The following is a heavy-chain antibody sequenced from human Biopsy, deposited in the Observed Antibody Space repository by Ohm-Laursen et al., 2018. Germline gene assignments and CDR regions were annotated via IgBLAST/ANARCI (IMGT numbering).Heavy chain of an antibody. V-gene: IGHV1-69*06. J-gene: IGHJ5*02. Sequence: ASVKVSCKVIGGTFSASGINWVRLAPGHGLECVGGIIPIFQTTHYAQRFQGRVTIVGDKSTSTAYMELSSLRSDDTAIYYCATVRGLVWFGELIAWGQGTLVTVSS. CDR3: ATVRGLVWFGELIA. D-gene: IGHD3-10*01. CDR2: IIPIFQTT. CDR1: GGTFSASG.